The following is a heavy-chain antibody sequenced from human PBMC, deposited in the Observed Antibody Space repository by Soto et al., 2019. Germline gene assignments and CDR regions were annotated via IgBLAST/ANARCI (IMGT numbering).Heavy chain of an antibody. D-gene: IGHD2-15*01. CDR1: GYSFTSYW. Sequence: PGESLKISCKGSGYSFTSYWIGWVRQMPGKGLEWMGIIYPGDSDTRYSPSFQGQVTISADKSISTAYLQWSSLKASDTAMYYCATSGGGWYDYYRMDVWGQGTTVTVSS. J-gene: IGHJ6*02. CDR2: IYPGDSDT. CDR3: ATSGGGWYDYYRMDV. V-gene: IGHV5-51*01.